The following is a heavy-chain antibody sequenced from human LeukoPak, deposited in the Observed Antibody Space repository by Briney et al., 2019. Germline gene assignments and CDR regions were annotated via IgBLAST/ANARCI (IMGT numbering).Heavy chain of an antibody. CDR2: ISSPGSTT. CDR3: ASGIQPRLSWFFDL. Sequence: GGSLRLSCAASGVRFSDYYMSWIRQAPGKGLEWFSYISSPGSTTYYADSVKGRFTISRDNAKNSLSLQMNSLRADDTAVYYCASGIQPRLSWFFDLWGRGTLVTVSS. V-gene: IGHV3-11*01. D-gene: IGHD5-18*01. CDR1: GVRFSDYY. J-gene: IGHJ2*01.